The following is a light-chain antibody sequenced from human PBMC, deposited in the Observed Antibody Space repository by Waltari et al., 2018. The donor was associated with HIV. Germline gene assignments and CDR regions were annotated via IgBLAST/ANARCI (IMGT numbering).Light chain of an antibody. J-gene: IGLJ2*01. Sequence: AGVTQVAYTTAFPGGTIIAAGVSGPGPVSSKNYAYWFQQKPGQAPTTLIFDSTKRHSWTAARFSGFLLGDKAVLTLSGALSEDEAFYYCLLFFGATRIFGGGTMVTV. CDR3: LLFFGATRI. CDR1: PGPVSSKNY. V-gene: IGLV7-46*01. CDR2: DST.